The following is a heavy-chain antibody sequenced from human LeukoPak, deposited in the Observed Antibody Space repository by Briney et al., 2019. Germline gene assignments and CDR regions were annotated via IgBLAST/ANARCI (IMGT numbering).Heavy chain of an antibody. CDR2: NSGST. D-gene: IGHD1-26*01. CDR1: GGSLSSYF. CDR3: ARGRGYGGNYLRSFDI. V-gene: IGHV4-59*08. Sequence: SETLSLTCTVSGGSLSSYFWSWIRQPPGKGLEWIGYNSGSTSYNASLKSRVTILLVRSKNQFSLNLSSVTAADTAVYYCARGRGYGGNYLRSFDIWGHGTMVTVSS. J-gene: IGHJ3*02.